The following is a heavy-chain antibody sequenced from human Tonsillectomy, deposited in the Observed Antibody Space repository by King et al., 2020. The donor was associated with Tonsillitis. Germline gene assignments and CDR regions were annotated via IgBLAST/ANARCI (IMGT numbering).Heavy chain of an antibody. CDR2: IKEDGSEK. CDR1: GFSFNTYW. V-gene: IGHV3-7*01. CDR3: VRDGMRGGDFDY. Sequence: VQLVESGGDLVQPGGSLRLSCAASGFSFNTYWMIWVRQAPGKGLEWVANIKEDGSEKYYVDSVKGRFTISRDNAKNSLYLQMNSLRAEDTAVYYCVRDGMRGGDFDYWGRGTLVTVSS. D-gene: IGHD1-14*01. J-gene: IGHJ4*02.